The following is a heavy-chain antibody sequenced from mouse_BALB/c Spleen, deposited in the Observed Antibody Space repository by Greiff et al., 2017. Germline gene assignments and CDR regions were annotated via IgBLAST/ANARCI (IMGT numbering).Heavy chain of an antibody. J-gene: IGHJ1*01. CDR2: ISYSGST. V-gene: IGHV3-2*02. D-gene: IGHD1-1*01. CDR1: GYSITSDYA. Sequence: DVQLVESGPGLVKPSQSLSLTCTVTGYSITSDYAWNWIRQFPGNKLEWMGYISYSGSTSYNPSLKSRISITRDTSKNQFFLQLNSVTTEDTATYYCARSLWYGSRGSYWYFDVWGAGTTVTVSS. CDR3: ARSLWYGSRGSYWYFDV.